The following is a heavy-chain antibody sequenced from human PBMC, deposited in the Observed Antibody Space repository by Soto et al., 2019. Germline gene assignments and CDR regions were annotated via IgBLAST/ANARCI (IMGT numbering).Heavy chain of an antibody. CDR1: GFTFSSSW. CDR3: ARGPTGWFGYDY. CDR2: INSGASTT. J-gene: IGHJ4*02. D-gene: IGHD3-10*01. Sequence: EVQLVESGGGLVQPGGSLRLSCAASGFTFSSSWMHWVRQAPGKGLVWVSRINSGASTTNYADSVKGRFTISRDNAKNTRYLQMDSVTAEDTAVYYCARGPTGWFGYDYWGQGTLVTVSS. V-gene: IGHV3-74*01.